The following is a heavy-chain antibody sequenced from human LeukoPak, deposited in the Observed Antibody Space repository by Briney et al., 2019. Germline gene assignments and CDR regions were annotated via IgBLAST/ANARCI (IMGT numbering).Heavy chain of an antibody. J-gene: IGHJ4*02. V-gene: IGHV3-23*01. CDR1: GFTFSSYA. D-gene: IGHD6-19*01. Sequence: GGSLRLSCAASGFTFSSYAMSWVRQAPGKGLEWASAISGSGGSTYYADSVKGRFTISRDNSKNTLHLQMNSLRAEDTAVYYCAKDYSSGHFFDYWGQGTLVTVS. CDR3: AKDYSSGHFFDY. CDR2: ISGSGGST.